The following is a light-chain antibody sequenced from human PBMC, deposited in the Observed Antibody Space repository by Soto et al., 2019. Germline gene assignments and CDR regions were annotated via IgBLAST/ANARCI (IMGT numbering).Light chain of an antibody. J-gene: IGLJ2*01. V-gene: IGLV1-40*01. CDR2: GNK. CDR3: QSFDTRLNSVV. CDR1: SSNIGAGYD. Sequence: QSVVTQPSSVSGAPVQRVTISCTGLSSNIGAGYDVHWYQQFPGRAPKLLIYGNKNRPSGVPDRISGSKSGTSASLDITGLQAEDEADYYCQSFDTRLNSVVFGGGTKLTVL.